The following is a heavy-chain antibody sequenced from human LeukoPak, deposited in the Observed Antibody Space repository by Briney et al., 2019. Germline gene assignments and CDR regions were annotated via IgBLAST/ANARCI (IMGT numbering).Heavy chain of an antibody. Sequence: SETLSLTCTVSGGSISSSSYYWGWIRQPPGKGLEWIGSIYYSGSTYYNPSLKSRVTISVDTSKNQFSLKLSSVTAADTAVYYCARGQFHYYFDYWGQGTLVTVSS. D-gene: IGHD2-21*01. CDR1: GGSISSSSYY. CDR2: IYYSGST. J-gene: IGHJ4*02. CDR3: ARGQFHYYFDY. V-gene: IGHV4-39*07.